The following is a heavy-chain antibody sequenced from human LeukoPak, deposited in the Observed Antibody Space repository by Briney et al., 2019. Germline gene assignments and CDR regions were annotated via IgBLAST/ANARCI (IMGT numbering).Heavy chain of an antibody. J-gene: IGHJ4*02. D-gene: IGHD4-17*01. V-gene: IGHV2-70*04. CDR3: ARIPYGDRGDFFDS. CDR1: GFSLTTSGMS. CDR2: IDWNDAK. Sequence: SGPALVKPTQTLTLTCTFSGFSLTTSGMSVSWIRQPPGKALEWLARIDWNDAKFYSTSLKTRLTISKDTSKNQVVLTMTNMDPVDTATYYCARIPYGDRGDFFDSWGQGTLVTVSS.